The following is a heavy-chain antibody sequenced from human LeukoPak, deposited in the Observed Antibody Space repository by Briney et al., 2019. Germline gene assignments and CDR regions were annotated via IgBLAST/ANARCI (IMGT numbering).Heavy chain of an antibody. CDR3: ARDVGYCSGGSCRGRYYYYGMDV. Sequence: GGSLRLSCAASGFTFSSYSMNWVRQASGKGLEWVSSISSSSSYIYYADSVKGRFTISRDNAKNSLYLQMNSLRAEDTAVYYCARDVGYCSGGSCRGRYYYYGMDVWGQGTTVTVSS. J-gene: IGHJ6*02. V-gene: IGHV3-21*01. CDR2: ISSSSSYI. D-gene: IGHD2-15*01. CDR1: GFTFSSYS.